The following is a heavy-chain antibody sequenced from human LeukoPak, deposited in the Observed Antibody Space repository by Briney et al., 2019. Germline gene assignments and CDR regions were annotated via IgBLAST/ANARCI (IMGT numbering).Heavy chain of an antibody. CDR3: ARALRYFDWLSISPEYNWFDP. CDR1: GFTFSSYS. CDR2: ISSSSSTI. V-gene: IGHV3-48*01. D-gene: IGHD3-9*01. Sequence: PGGSLRLSCAASGFTFSSYSMNWVRQAPGKGLEWVSYISSSSSTIYYADSVKGRFTISRDNAKNSLYLQMNSLRAEDTAVYYCARALRYFDWLSISPEYNWFDPWGQGTLVTVSS. J-gene: IGHJ5*02.